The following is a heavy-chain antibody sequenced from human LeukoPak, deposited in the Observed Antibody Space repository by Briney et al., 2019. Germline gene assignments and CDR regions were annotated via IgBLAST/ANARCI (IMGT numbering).Heavy chain of an antibody. V-gene: IGHV4-59*01. CDR2: IYYSGST. J-gene: IGHJ4*02. CDR1: GSSISSYY. CDR3: ARAVGELRYFDY. D-gene: IGHD1-26*01. Sequence: SETLSLTCSVSGSSISSYYWSWSWQPPGKGLEWIGYIYYSGSTKYNPSLKSRVTISVDTSKNQFSLKLSSVTAADTAVYYCARAVGELRYFDYWGQGTLVTVSS.